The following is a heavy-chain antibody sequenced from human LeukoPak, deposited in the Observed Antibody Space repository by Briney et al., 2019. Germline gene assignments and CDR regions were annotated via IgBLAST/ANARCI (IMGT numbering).Heavy chain of an antibody. CDR3: ALVYYDILTGNYYYYYGLDV. V-gene: IGHV1-2*02. J-gene: IGHJ6*02. Sequence: GASVKVSCKASGYTFTGYYIHWVRQAPGQGLEWMAWINPNNGVTNYAQGFQGRVTMTRDTSTSTAYMELSRLSSDDTAVYYCALVYYDILTGNYYYYYGLDVWGQGTTVTVSS. CDR2: INPNNGVT. CDR1: GYTFTGYY. D-gene: IGHD3-9*01.